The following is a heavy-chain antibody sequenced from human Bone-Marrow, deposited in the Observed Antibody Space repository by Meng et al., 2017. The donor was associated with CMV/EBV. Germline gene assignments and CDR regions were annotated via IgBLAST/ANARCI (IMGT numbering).Heavy chain of an antibody. V-gene: IGHV3-33*06. CDR2: IWYDGSNK. CDR3: AKDSRPAAMFYYGMHV. CDR1: GFTFSSYG. D-gene: IGHD2-2*01. Sequence: GESLKISCVASGFTFSSYGMHWVRQASGKGLEWVAVIWYDGSNKYYVDSVKGRFTISRDNSKNTLYLQMNSLRVEDTAVYYCAKDSRPAAMFYYGMHVWGQGTTVTASS. J-gene: IGHJ6*02.